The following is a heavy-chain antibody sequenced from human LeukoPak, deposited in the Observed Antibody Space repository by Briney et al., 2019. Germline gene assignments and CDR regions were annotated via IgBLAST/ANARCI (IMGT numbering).Heavy chain of an antibody. V-gene: IGHV1-69*04. CDR1: GYTFTSYD. CDR2: IIPILGVA. J-gene: IGHJ4*02. CDR3: ASQRYYYDSSGYYYGHFDY. D-gene: IGHD3-22*01. Sequence: SVKVSCKASGYTFTSYDISWVRQAPGQGLEWMGRIIPILGVANYAQKFQGRVTITADKSTSTAYMELSSLRSEDTAVYYCASQRYYYDSSGYYYGHFDYWGQGTLVTVSS.